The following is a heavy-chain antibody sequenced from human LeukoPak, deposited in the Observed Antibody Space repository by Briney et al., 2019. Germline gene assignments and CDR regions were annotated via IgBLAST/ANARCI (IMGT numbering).Heavy chain of an antibody. J-gene: IGHJ4*02. CDR3: ARDFNGGEYSSSQPGV. V-gene: IGHV3-30*01. D-gene: IGHD6-6*01. CDR1: GFTFSSYA. Sequence: GRSLRLSCAASGFTFSSYAMHWVRQAPGKGLEWVAVISYDGSNKYYADSVTGRFTISRDNSKNTLYLQMNSLRAEDTAVYYCARDFNGGEYSSSQPGVWGQGTLVTVSS. CDR2: ISYDGSNK.